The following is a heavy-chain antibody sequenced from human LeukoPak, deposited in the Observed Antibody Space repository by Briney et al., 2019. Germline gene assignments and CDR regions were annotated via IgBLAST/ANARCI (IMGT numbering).Heavy chain of an antibody. D-gene: IGHD3-22*01. Sequence: GGSLRLSCAASGFTLSAYWMHWVRQAPGKGLMWVSRIEGDGNRITYADSVKGRFTISRDNAKNTLYLQMNSLRAEDTAVYYCARDNRGDDSSGYYFFYWGQETLVTVSS. CDR3: ARDNRGDDSSGYYFFY. J-gene: IGHJ4*02. CDR2: IEGDGNRI. V-gene: IGHV3-74*01. CDR1: GFTLSAYW.